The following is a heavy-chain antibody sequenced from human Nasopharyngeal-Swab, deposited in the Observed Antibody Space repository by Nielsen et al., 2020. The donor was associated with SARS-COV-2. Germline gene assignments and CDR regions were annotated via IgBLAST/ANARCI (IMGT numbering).Heavy chain of an antibody. D-gene: IGHD4-17*01. V-gene: IGHV4-34*01. CDR2: INHSGST. CDR1: GGSFNGYY. Sequence: SETLSLTCAVYGGSFNGYYWSWIRQPPGKGLEWIGEINHSGSTSYNPSLKSRVTISVDTSKNQFSLKLSSVTAADTAMYYRARGVDYGDYRPYYYYYYGMDVWGQGTTVTVSS. CDR3: ARGVDYGDYRPYYYYYYGMDV. J-gene: IGHJ6*02.